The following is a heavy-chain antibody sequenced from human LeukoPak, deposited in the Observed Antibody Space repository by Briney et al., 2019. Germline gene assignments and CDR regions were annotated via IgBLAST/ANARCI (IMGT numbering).Heavy chain of an antibody. CDR2: ISWNSGSI. D-gene: IGHD3-10*01. CDR1: GFTFSSYA. J-gene: IGHJ6*02. V-gene: IGHV3-9*01. Sequence: GGSLRLPCAASGFTFSSYAMSWVRQAPGKGLEWVSGISWNSGSIGYADSVKGRFTISRDNAKNSLYLQMNSLRAEDTALYYCARDYYGSGNYGMDVWGQGTTVTVSS. CDR3: ARDYYGSGNYGMDV.